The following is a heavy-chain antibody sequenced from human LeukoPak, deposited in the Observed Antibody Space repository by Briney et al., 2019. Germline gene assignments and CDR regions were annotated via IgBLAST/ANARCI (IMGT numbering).Heavy chain of an antibody. J-gene: IGHJ4*02. Sequence: GGSLRLSCAASGFTFSTYWMNWVRQAPGKGLEWVSSISSSSSYIYYADSVKGRFTISRDNAKNSLYLQMNSLRAEDTAVYYCARDGVPGIQLWFDYWGQGTLVTVSS. CDR3: ARDGVPGIQLWFDY. V-gene: IGHV3-21*01. CDR1: GFTFSTYW. D-gene: IGHD5-18*01. CDR2: ISSSSSYI.